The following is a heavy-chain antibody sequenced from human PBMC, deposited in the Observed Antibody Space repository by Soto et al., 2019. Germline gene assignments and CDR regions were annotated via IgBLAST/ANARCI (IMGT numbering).Heavy chain of an antibody. Sequence: GGSLRLSCAASGFTFSSYWMSWVRQAPGKGLEWVANIKQDGSEKYYVDSVKGRFTISRDNAKNSLYLQMNSLRAEDTAVYYCARATYYYGSGSLGWFDPWGQGTLVTVSS. J-gene: IGHJ5*02. CDR2: IKQDGSEK. V-gene: IGHV3-7*01. D-gene: IGHD3-10*01. CDR3: ARATYYYGSGSLGWFDP. CDR1: GFTFSSYW.